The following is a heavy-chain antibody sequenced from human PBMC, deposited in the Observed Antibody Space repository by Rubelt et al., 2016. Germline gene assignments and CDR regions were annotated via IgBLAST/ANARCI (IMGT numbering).Heavy chain of an antibody. CDR3: TRDRRYFDL. Sequence: GGGVVQPGRSLRLSCAASGFTFRTYGMHWVRQAPGKGLEWVAVIWYDGGYKYNADSVQGRFTISRDNAKNTLYLQMNSLRVEDTAVYYCTRDRRYFDLWGRGTLVTVPS. V-gene: IGHV3-33*01. J-gene: IGHJ2*01. CDR2: IWYDGGYK. CDR1: GFTFRTYG.